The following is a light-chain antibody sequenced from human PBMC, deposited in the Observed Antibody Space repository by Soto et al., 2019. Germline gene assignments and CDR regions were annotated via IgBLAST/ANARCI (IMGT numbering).Light chain of an antibody. CDR1: QSVYNY. Sequence: EIVLTQSPATLSLSPGERATLSCRASQSVYNYLAWYQKKPGQAPRLLIYDASQRATGIPARFSGSGSGTDVTLTISSLEPEDFAVYYCQQRTNWPPTWTFGQGTKVEIK. V-gene: IGKV3-11*01. CDR2: DAS. J-gene: IGKJ1*01. CDR3: QQRTNWPPTWT.